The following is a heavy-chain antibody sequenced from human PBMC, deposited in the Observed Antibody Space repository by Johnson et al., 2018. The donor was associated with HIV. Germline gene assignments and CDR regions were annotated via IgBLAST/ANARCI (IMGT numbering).Heavy chain of an antibody. V-gene: IGHV3-30*04. CDR3: ATDIVVVLAVTGTGAAFDI. CDR1: GFTFSSYA. J-gene: IGHJ3*02. Sequence: QVQLVESGGGVVQPGRSLRLSCAASGFTFSSYAMHWVRQAPGKGLEWVAVISYDGSNKYYAESVQGRFNISRDNPKNTLYLQMDSLRIDDTAVYYCATDIVVVLAVTGTGAAFDIWGQGTMVTVSS. CDR2: ISYDGSNK. D-gene: IGHD2-15*01.